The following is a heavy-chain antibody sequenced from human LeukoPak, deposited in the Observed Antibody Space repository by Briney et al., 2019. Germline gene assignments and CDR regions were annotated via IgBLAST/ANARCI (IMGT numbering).Heavy chain of an antibody. CDR3: ARAMTTVTTYYY. Sequence: PGGSLRLSCAASGLTFSSYSMNWVRQAPGKGLEWVSSISSSSSYIYYADSVKGRFTISRDNAKNSLYLQMNSLRAEDTAVYYCARAMTTVTTYYYWGQGTLVTVSS. CDR1: GLTFSSYS. J-gene: IGHJ4*02. CDR2: ISSSSSYI. D-gene: IGHD4-17*01. V-gene: IGHV3-21*01.